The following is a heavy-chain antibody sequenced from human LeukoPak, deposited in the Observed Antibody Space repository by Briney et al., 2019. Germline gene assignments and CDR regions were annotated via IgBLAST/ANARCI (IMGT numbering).Heavy chain of an antibody. Sequence: PGGSLRLSCAASGFNFSHYTIHWVRQAPGKGLQWVTAISYDGTNKYYADSVKGRFTISRDNSKNTVFLEINRLRPEDTVISYCARGLKYYYYTAIDVWGQGTTVTVSS. CDR3: ARGLKYYYYTAIDV. V-gene: IGHV3-30-3*01. CDR2: ISYDGTNK. J-gene: IGHJ6*02. CDR1: GFNFSHYT.